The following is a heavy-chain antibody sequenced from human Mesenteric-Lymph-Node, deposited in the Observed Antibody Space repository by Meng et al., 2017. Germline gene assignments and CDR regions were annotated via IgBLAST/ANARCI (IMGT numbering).Heavy chain of an antibody. CDR3: AREGYYYDSSGYYHGYFQH. D-gene: IGHD3-22*01. CDR1: GGSISSYY. Sequence: SETLSLTCTVSGGSISSYYWSWIRQPAGKGLEWIGRIYTSGSTNYNPSLKSRVTISVDTSKNQFSLKLSSVTAADTAVYYCAREGYYYDSSGYYHGYFQHWGQGTLVTVSS. CDR2: IYTSGST. V-gene: IGHV4-4*07. J-gene: IGHJ1*01.